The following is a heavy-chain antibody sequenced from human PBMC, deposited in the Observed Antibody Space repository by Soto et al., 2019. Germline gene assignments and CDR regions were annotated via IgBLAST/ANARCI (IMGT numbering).Heavy chain of an antibody. Sequence: EVQLVESGGGLIQPGGSLRLSCAVSGFTVSNNYMSWVRQAPGKGLEGVSVIYSGGYTAYGDSVKGRFTISRDNSKNTLFLQINGPGADARAVFYCATPRGWGGYWGQGTLVTVSS. D-gene: IGHD3-16*01. V-gene: IGHV3-53*01. CDR2: IYSGGYT. CDR3: ATPRGWGGY. J-gene: IGHJ4*02. CDR1: GFTVSNNY.